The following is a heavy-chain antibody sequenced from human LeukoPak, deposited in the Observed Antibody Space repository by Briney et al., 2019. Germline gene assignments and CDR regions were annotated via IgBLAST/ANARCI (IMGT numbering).Heavy chain of an antibody. V-gene: IGHV4-59*01. D-gene: IGHD1-14*01. J-gene: IGHJ4*02. CDR3: ARFRSAADHPDS. Sequence: PSETLSLICTVSGASITNYYWSWIRQPPGKGLEWIGYISHTGITNYNTSLESRVIISADTSRNQFSLKLTSMTAADTAVYYCARFRSAADHPDSWGQGTLVTVSS. CDR1: GASITNYY. CDR2: ISHTGIT.